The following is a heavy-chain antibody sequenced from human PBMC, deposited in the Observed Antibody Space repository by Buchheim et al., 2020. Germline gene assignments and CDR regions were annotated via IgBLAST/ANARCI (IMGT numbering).Heavy chain of an antibody. CDR2: INPTGGGST. J-gene: IGHJ4*02. CDR1: GYIFTSYY. CDR3: ARDLIGGDY. Sequence: QVQLVQSGAEVKKPGASVKVSCKASGYIFTSYYIHWVRQAPGQGLEWMGIINPTGGGSTNYAQKFQGRVTVTRDTSTSTVYMELSSLRSEDTAVYYCARDLIGGDYWGQGTL. V-gene: IGHV1-46*01. D-gene: IGHD3-16*01.